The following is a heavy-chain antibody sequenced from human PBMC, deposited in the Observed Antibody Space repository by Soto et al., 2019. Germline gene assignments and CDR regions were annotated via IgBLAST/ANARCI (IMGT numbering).Heavy chain of an antibody. CDR1: GGTASSGSYL. J-gene: IGHJ4*03. Sequence: SQTLSLPCTGSGGTASSGSYLLSCIRQPTGKGLEWIGYIYYSGSTNYNPSLKSRVTISVDTSKNQLSLKLSSVTAADTAVYYCAIVIVGAHRGVFAIRGQRTPVSGSS. D-gene: IGHD1-26*01. V-gene: IGHV4-61*01. CDR3: AIVIVGAHRGVFAI. CDR2: IYYSGST.